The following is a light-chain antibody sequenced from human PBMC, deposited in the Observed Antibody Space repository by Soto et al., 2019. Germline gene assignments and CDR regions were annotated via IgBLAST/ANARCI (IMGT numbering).Light chain of an antibody. J-gene: IGKJ2*01. CDR2: HAS. V-gene: IGKV1-33*01. CDR3: KQYDNLPYT. CDR1: QDISNY. Sequence: DIQMTQSPPSLSASVGDRVTITCQASQDISNYLSWCQQKPGKAPKLLIYHASNLETGVPSRFSGSGSGTYFTFTISSLQPEDTATSYCKQYDNLPYTFGQGTKLEI.